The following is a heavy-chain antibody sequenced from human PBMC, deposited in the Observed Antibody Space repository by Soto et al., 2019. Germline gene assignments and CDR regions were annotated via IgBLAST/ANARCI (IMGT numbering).Heavy chain of an antibody. Sequence: PWGSLRLSFSAPGFTFSSYWRTPVPRAPGKELEWVANIKQDGSEKYYVDSVKERFTISRVKAKNSLYLQMNSQRSEDTAVYSCARAGSGSGRHGMDVWGQGTTVTVSS. CDR2: IKQDGSEK. J-gene: IGHJ6*02. CDR1: GFTFSSYW. V-gene: IGHV3-7*01. CDR3: ARAGSGSGRHGMDV. D-gene: IGHD3-10*01.